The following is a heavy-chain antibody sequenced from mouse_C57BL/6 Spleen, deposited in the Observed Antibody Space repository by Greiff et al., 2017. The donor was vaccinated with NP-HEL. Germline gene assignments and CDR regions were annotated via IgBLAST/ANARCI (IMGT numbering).Heavy chain of an antibody. CDR2: ISYDGSN. V-gene: IGHV3-6*01. CDR1: GYSITSGYY. Sequence: EESGPGLVKPSQSLSLTCSVTGYSITSGYYWNWIRQFPGNKLEWMGYISYDGSNNYNPSLKNRISITRDTSKNQFFLKLNSVTTEDTATYYCARDDYGGAWFAYWGQGTLVTVSA. J-gene: IGHJ3*01. D-gene: IGHD2-4*01. CDR3: ARDDYGGAWFAY.